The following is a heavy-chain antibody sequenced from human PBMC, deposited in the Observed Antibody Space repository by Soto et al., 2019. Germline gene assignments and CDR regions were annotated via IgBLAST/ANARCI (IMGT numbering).Heavy chain of an antibody. CDR3: ARPSGNNERAFDL. CDR2: IFGGGRM. Sequence: EAQVVESGGGLVQPGGSLRLSCATSGFANYLIWVRQAPEKGLECVSGIFGGGRMYYADSVKGRFITSKDNSNNMVYLQMNSLRAEDTAIYYCARPSGNNERAFDLWGRGTVVAVSS. CDR1: GFANY. D-gene: IGHD1-26*01. V-gene: IGHV3-53*01. J-gene: IGHJ3*01.